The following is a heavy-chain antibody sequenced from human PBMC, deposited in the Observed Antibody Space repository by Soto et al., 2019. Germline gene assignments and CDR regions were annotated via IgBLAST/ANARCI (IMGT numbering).Heavy chain of an antibody. CDR3: AKDGVGGAGQLWLVRFPDY. V-gene: IGHV3-30*18. Sequence: PGGSLRLSCAASGFPFSSYGMHWVRQAPGKGLEWVAVISSDGSNKYYTDSVKGRFTISRDNSENTLYLQMNSLRAEDTAVYYCAKDGVGGAGQLWLVRFPDYWGQGTQVTVSS. J-gene: IGHJ4*02. CDR1: GFPFSSYG. D-gene: IGHD6-19*01. CDR2: ISSDGSNK.